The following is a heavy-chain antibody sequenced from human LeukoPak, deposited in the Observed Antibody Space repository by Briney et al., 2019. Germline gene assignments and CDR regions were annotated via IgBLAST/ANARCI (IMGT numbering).Heavy chain of an antibody. D-gene: IGHD6-13*01. J-gene: IGHJ5*02. Sequence: ASVKVSCKASGYTFTSYDINRVRQATGQGLEWMGWMNPNSGNTGYAQKFQGRVTMTRNTSTSTAYMELSSLRSEDTAVYYCAREGYIAAAGTENWFDPWGQGTLVTVSS. CDR2: MNPNSGNT. CDR3: AREGYIAAAGTENWFDP. V-gene: IGHV1-8*01. CDR1: GYTFTSYD.